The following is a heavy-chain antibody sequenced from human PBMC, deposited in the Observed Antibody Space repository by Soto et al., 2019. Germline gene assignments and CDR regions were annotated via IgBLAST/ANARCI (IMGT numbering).Heavy chain of an antibody. Sequence: EVQLLESGGGLVQPGGSLRLSCAASGLTFSRYGMSWVRQAPGKGLEWVAVISGSGGTTSYTDSVKGRFTISRDTAKNSLFLQMDSLRDEDTAVYYCARDHNLAFDYWGPGTPVTVSS. CDR3: ARDHNLAFDY. J-gene: IGHJ4*02. CDR2: ISGSGGTT. V-gene: IGHV3-23*01. D-gene: IGHD3-16*01. CDR1: GLTFSRYG.